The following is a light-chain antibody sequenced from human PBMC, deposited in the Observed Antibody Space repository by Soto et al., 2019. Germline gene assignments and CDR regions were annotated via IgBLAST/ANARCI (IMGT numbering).Light chain of an antibody. Sequence: EIVLTQSPATLSVSPGERVTLSCRASQSVIYDLAWYQQKPGQAPRLLVYGASTRATDAPPRFTGRASGTDFSLTISSLQSEDIATYSCQQYRRWPRTFGQGARIEIK. CDR2: GAS. CDR3: QQYRRWPRT. V-gene: IGKV3-15*01. CDR1: QSVIYD. J-gene: IGKJ1*01.